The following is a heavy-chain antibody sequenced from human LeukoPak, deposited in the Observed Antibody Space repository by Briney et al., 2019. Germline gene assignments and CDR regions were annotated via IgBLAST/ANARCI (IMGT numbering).Heavy chain of an antibody. J-gene: IGHJ4*02. CDR3: ARDGGYCSGGSCYAY. CDR1: GGSISSYY. V-gene: IGHV4-59*01. D-gene: IGHD2-15*01. Sequence: SETLSLTCTVSGGSISSYYWSWIRQSPGKGLEWIGCIYYSVSTNYNPSLKSRVTISLDTSKNQLSLKLSSVTAADTAVYYCARDGGYCSGGSCYAYWGQGTLVTVSS. CDR2: IYYSVST.